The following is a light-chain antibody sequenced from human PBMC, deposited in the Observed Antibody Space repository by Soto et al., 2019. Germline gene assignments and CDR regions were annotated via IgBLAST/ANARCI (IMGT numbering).Light chain of an antibody. Sequence: EIVLTQSPGTLSLSPGERATLSCRASQSLSSSQLAWYQQKPGQAPRLLIPDASSRATGISDRFSGSGSGTDFTLTISRLEPEDFAVYYCQKRSNWPPGTVGQGTKVDIK. CDR3: QKRSNWPPGT. J-gene: IGKJ1*01. CDR2: DAS. CDR1: QSLSSSQ. V-gene: IGKV3D-20*02.